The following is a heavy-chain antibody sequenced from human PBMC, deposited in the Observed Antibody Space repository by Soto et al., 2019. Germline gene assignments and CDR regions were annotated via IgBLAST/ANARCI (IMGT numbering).Heavy chain of an antibody. CDR2: IFHSLGA. V-gene: IGHV4-59*01. J-gene: IGHJ4*02. CDR3: VRDLNGSGDY. CDR1: GGSTTSDY. Sequence: PSETLSLTCTVSGGSTTSDYWSWIRQPPGKGLEWLGYIFHSLGAKYNPSLGSRVTISLDTSKNQLSLSLRSVTAADTAIYFCVRDLNGSGDYWGQGTLVTSPQ. D-gene: IGHD3-10*01.